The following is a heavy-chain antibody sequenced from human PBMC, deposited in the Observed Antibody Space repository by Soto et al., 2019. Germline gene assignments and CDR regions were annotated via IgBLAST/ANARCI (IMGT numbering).Heavy chain of an antibody. CDR3: AREPGITVVTRLYFDY. CDR2: IIPILGIA. Sequence: QVQLVQSGAEVKKPGSSVKVSCKASGGTFSSYTISWVRQAPGQGLEWMGRIIPILGIANYAQKFQGRVTITADKSTSTDYMELSSLRSEDTAVYYCAREPGITVVTRLYFDYWGQGTLVTVSS. V-gene: IGHV1-69*08. J-gene: IGHJ4*02. CDR1: GGTFSSYT. D-gene: IGHD3-3*01.